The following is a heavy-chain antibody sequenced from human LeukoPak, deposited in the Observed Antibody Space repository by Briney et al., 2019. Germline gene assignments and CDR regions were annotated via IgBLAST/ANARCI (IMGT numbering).Heavy chain of an antibody. D-gene: IGHD6-19*01. CDR3: ATLAGAGFSEYFQH. CDR1: GYTLTELS. Sequence: ASVKVSCKVSGYTLTELSMHWVRQAPGKGLEWMGGFDPEDGETIYAQKFQGRVTMTVDTSTDTAYMELSSLRSEDTAVYYCATLAGAGFSEYFQHWGQGTLVTVSS. CDR2: FDPEDGET. J-gene: IGHJ1*01. V-gene: IGHV1-24*01.